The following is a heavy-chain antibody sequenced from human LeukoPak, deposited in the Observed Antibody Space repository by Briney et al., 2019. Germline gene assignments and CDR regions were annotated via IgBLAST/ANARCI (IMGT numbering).Heavy chain of an antibody. D-gene: IGHD3-16*01. J-gene: IGHJ6*01. CDR2: LNTDGSST. CDR1: GFTFSGYW. Sequence: PGGSLRLSCAASGFTFSGYWMHWVRQVPGKGLVWVSRLNTDGSSTSYADSVKGRFTISRDNATNTLYLQMNSLRAEDTAVYYCARDDAFRGVAMDVWGRGTTVTVSS. V-gene: IGHV3-74*01. CDR3: ARDDAFRGVAMDV.